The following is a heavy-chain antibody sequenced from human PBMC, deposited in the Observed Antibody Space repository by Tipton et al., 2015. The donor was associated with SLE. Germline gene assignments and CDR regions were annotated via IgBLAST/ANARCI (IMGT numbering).Heavy chain of an antibody. D-gene: IGHD3-3*01. J-gene: IGHJ3*02. CDR1: GGSFSGYY. CDR2: INHSGST. V-gene: IGHV4-34*01. CDR3: ARGKDYDFWSGYYRRDASDI. Sequence: TLSLTCAVNGGSFSGYYWSWIRQPPGKGLEWIGEINHSGSTNYNPSLKSRVTISIDTSKNQFSLKLSSVTAADTSVYYCARGKDYDFWSGYYRRDASDIWGQGTMVTVSS.